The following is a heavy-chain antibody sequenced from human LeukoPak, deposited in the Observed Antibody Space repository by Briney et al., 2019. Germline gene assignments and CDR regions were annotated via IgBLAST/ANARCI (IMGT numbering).Heavy chain of an antibody. D-gene: IGHD5-18*01. CDR3: ARDLAYSRLDY. J-gene: IGHJ4*02. CDR1: GLTFSSSW. V-gene: IGHV3-7*01. Sequence: GGSLRLSCAVSGLTFSSSWMDWVRQAPGKGLEWVASINPGGNKKYSADSVKGRFTISRDNAENSLYLQMNSLRVEDTAFYYCARDLAYSRLDYWGQGMLVTVSS. CDR2: INPGGNKK.